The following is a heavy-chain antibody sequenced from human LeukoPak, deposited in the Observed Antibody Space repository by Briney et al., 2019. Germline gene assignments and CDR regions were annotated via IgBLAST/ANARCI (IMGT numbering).Heavy chain of an antibody. V-gene: IGHV3-7*01. CDR3: VVDRRFKTFDY. CDR2: IKSDGSED. J-gene: IGHJ4*02. D-gene: IGHD3-10*01. CDR1: GFAFSNFW. Sequence: GGALRLSCADSGFAFSNFWIYWVRQAPGKGLEWVASIKSDGSEDYYMDSVKGRFTISRDNANNSLYLQMNNLTAEDTAVYYCVVDRRFKTFDYWGQGTLVTVSS.